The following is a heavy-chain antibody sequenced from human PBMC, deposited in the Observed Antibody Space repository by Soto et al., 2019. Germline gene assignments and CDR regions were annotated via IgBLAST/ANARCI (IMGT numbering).Heavy chain of an antibody. CDR1: GFIFSSYT. Sequence: EVQLVESGGGLVKPGGSLRLSCAASGFIFSSYTMTWVRQAPGKGLEWVSSISSSSSNIEYADSVKGRFSASRDNANNSLFLPINSLRAEDTAVYYCAREDYAGASPRFDYWGLGALVPVSS. V-gene: IGHV3-21*01. J-gene: IGHJ4*02. CDR2: ISSSSSNI. CDR3: AREDYAGASPRFDY. D-gene: IGHD4-17*01.